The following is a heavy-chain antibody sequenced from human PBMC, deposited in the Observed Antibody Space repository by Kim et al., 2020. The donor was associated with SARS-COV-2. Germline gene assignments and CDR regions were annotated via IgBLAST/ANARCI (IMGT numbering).Heavy chain of an antibody. J-gene: IGHJ4*02. CDR3: ARDFGANFGEFYFDL. D-gene: IGHD3-10*01. CDR1: GYSISSTYSINSDYF. V-gene: IGHV4-38-2*02. Sequence: SETLSLTCTVSGYSISSTYSINSDYFWGWIRQPPGKGLEWIATIYHNGSTYYNPSLKSRATISLDTSQNPFSLKLNSVTAADTAFYYCARDFGANFGEFYFDLWGQGALVTVSS. CDR2: IYHNGST.